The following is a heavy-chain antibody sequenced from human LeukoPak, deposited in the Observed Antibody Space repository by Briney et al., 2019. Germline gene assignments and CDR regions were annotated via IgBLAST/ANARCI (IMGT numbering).Heavy chain of an antibody. Sequence: GRSLRLSCAASGFTFSSYTMHWVRQVPGKGLEWVAVISYDGSNKYYADSVMGRFTISRDNSKNTLYLQMNGLRADDTAVHYCARDITLVRGVINFYGIDVWGQGTTVTVSS. J-gene: IGHJ6*02. CDR3: ARDITLVRGVINFYGIDV. D-gene: IGHD3-10*01. CDR2: ISYDGSNK. V-gene: IGHV3-30*04. CDR1: GFTFSSYT.